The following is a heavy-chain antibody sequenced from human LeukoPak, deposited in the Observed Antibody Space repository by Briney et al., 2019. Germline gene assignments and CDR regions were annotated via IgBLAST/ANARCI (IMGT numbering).Heavy chain of an antibody. V-gene: IGHV3-15*01. CDR2: IKSKTDGSTT. CDR1: GFTFSNAW. Sequence: GGSLRLSCAASGFTFSNAWMSWVRQAQGKGLEWVGRIKSKTDGSTTDYAAPVKGRFTISRDDSKNTLYLQMNSLKTEDTAVYYCTTDVDTANDYWGQGTLVTVSS. D-gene: IGHD5-18*01. CDR3: TTDVDTANDY. J-gene: IGHJ4*02.